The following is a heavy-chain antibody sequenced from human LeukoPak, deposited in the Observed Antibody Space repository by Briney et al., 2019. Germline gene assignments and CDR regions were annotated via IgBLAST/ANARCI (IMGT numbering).Heavy chain of an antibody. V-gene: IGHV1-18*01. CDR1: GYTFTSYG. J-gene: IGHJ4*02. CDR3: AREGYSSGYYDY. Sequence: AAVKVSCKASGYTFTSYGISWVRQAPGQGLEWMGWISAYNGNTNYAQKFQGRVTMTTDTSTSTVYMELRSLRSDDTAVYYCAREGYSSGYYDYWAQGTLVTVSS. CDR2: ISAYNGNT. D-gene: IGHD6-19*01.